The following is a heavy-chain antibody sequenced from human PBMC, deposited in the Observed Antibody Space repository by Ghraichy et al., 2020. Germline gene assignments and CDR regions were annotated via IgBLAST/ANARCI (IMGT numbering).Heavy chain of an antibody. CDR1: GGSFSGYY. CDR2: INHSGST. D-gene: IGHD6-25*01. CDR3: AGQSAAALDY. Sequence: SETLSLTCAVYGGSFSGYYWSWIRQPPGKGLEWIGEINHSGSTNYNPSLKSRVTISVDTSKNQFSLKLSSVTAADTAVYYCAGQSAAALDYWGQGTLVTVSS. V-gene: IGHV4-34*01. J-gene: IGHJ4*02.